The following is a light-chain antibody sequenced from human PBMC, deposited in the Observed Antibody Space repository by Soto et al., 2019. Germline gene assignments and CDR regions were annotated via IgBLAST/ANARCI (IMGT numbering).Light chain of an antibody. CDR2: YDD. J-gene: IGLJ1*01. Sequence: QPVLTQPPSVSEAPRQRVTISCSGSNSNIGNNAVNWYQQLPGKAPKLLIYYDDLLPSGVSDRFSGSKSGTSASLAISGLQSEDEADYYCAAWDDSLNGYVFGTGTKVTVL. CDR1: NSNIGNNA. CDR3: AAWDDSLNGYV. V-gene: IGLV1-36*01.